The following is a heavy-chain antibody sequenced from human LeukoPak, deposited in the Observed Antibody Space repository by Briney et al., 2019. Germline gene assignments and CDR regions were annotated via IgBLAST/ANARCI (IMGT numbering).Heavy chain of an antibody. CDR1: GFSSSTSGVG. V-gene: IGHV2-5*02. CDR3: ARSPYYDILTGSRGTFDY. CDR2: LYWDEDK. J-gene: IGHJ4*02. Sequence: ESGPTLVNPAQTLTLTCTFSGFSSSTSGVGVGWIRQPPGKALEWLAVLYWDEDKRYRPSLKSRLTITKDTSKTQVVLTMTNMDPVDTATYYCARSPYYDILTGSRGTFDYWGRGILVTVSS. D-gene: IGHD3-9*01.